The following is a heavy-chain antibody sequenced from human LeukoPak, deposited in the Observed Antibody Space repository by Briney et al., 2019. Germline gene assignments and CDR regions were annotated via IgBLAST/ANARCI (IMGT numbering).Heavy chain of an antibody. V-gene: IGHV1-2*02. D-gene: IGHD2-15*01. J-gene: IGHJ3*02. CDR1: GYTFTGYY. CDR2: INPNSGGT. Sequence: ASVKVSCKASGYTFTGYYMHWVRQAPGQGLEWMGWINPNSGGTNYAQKFQGRVTMTRDTSISTAYMELSRLRSDDTAVYYCARVLQYCSGGSCYSGVVRAFDISGQGTMVTVSS. CDR3: ARVLQYCSGGSCYSGVVRAFDI.